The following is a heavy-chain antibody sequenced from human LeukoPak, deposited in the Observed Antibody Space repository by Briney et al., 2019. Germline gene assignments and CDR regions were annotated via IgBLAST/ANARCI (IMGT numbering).Heavy chain of an antibody. CDR3: ARDGHYDSSVYFLDY. Sequence: ASVKVSCKASGYTFTRYGISWVRQSPRQGLEWMGWINTNTGNPTYAQGFTGRFVFSLDTSVSTAYLQISSLKAEDTAVYYCARDGHYDSSVYFLDYWGQGTLVTVSS. V-gene: IGHV7-4-1*02. CDR1: GYTFTRYG. D-gene: IGHD3-22*01. J-gene: IGHJ4*02. CDR2: INTNTGNP.